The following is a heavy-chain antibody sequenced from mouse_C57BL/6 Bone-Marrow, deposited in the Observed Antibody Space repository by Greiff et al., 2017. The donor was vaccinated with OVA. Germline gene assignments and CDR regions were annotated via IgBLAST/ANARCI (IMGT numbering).Heavy chain of an antibody. Sequence: DVHLVESGEGLVKPGGSLKLSCAASGFTFSSYAMSWVRQTPEKRLEWVAYISSGGDYIYYADTVKGRFTISRDNARNTLYLQMSSLKSEDTAMYYCTRRVTTVVDWYCDVWGTGTTVTVSS. D-gene: IGHD1-1*01. CDR2: ISSGGDYI. CDR3: TRRVTTVVDWYCDV. V-gene: IGHV5-9-1*02. CDR1: GFTFSSYA. J-gene: IGHJ1*03.